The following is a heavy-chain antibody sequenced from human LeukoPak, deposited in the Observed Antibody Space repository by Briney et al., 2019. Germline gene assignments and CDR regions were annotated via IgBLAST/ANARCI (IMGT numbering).Heavy chain of an antibody. CDR3: ARALHPIFGVVISLYFDY. D-gene: IGHD3-3*01. Sequence: VSVKVSCRASGYTFTGYYMHWVRQAPGQGLEWMGWINPNSGGTNYAQKFQGRVTMTRDTSISTAYMELSRLRSDDTAVYYCARALHPIFGVVISLYFDYWGQGTLVTVSS. J-gene: IGHJ4*02. V-gene: IGHV1-2*02. CDR1: GYTFTGYY. CDR2: INPNSGGT.